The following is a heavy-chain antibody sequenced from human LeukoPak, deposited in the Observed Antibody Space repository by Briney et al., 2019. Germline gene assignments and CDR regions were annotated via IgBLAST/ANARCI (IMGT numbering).Heavy chain of an antibody. CDR1: GGSISSSSYY. D-gene: IGHD6-13*01. V-gene: IGHV4-39*07. Sequence: PSETLSLTCTVPGGSISSSSYYWGWIRQPPGKGLEWIGSIYYSGSTYYNPSLKSRVTISVDTSKNQFSLKLSSVTAADTAVYYCARDQRAAAGITHPRDAFDIWGQGTMVTVSS. CDR2: IYYSGST. J-gene: IGHJ3*02. CDR3: ARDQRAAAGITHPRDAFDI.